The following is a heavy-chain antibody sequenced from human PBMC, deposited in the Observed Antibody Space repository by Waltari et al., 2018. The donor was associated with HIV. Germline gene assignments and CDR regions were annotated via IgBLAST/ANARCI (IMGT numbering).Heavy chain of an antibody. CDR1: GFDFSSYA. CDR2: ISYDGSNK. D-gene: IGHD3-10*01. J-gene: IGHJ6*02. V-gene: IGHV3-30*01. CDR3: ARDRGSFASFFYGLDV. Sequence: QAQLVESGGGVVQPGGSLKLSCCASGFDFSSYAHTWVRQAPGKGLEWVAVISYDGSNKFYADSVKGRFTISRDISENTLFLQMDSLRAEDTAVYYCARDRGSFASFFYGLDVWGQGTTVTVSS.